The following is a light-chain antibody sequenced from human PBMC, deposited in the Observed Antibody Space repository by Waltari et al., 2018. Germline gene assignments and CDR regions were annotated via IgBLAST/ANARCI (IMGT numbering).Light chain of an antibody. J-gene: IGKJ4*01. CDR3: QQYNNWPLT. CDR2: GAS. CDR1: QSVSSN. V-gene: IGKV3-15*01. Sequence: EIVMTQSPATLSVSPGERATLSCRASQSVSSNLAWYQQKSGQAPRLLIYGASSRATGIPARFSGSGSGTEFTLTISSMQSEDFAVYYCQQYNNWPLTFGGGTKVEMK.